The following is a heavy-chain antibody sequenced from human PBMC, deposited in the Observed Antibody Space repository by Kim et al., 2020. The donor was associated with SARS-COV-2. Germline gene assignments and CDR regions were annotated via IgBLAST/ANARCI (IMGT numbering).Heavy chain of an antibody. D-gene: IGHD3-10*01. Sequence: SETLSLTCTVSGGSISSYYWSWIRQPPGKGLEWIGYIYYSGSTNYNPSLKSRVTISVDTSKNQFSLKLSSVTAADTAVYYCARDGVDYYGSGKRYYYGMDVWGQGTTVTVSS. V-gene: IGHV4-59*13. J-gene: IGHJ6*02. CDR2: IYYSGST. CDR1: GGSISSYY. CDR3: ARDGVDYYGSGKRYYYGMDV.